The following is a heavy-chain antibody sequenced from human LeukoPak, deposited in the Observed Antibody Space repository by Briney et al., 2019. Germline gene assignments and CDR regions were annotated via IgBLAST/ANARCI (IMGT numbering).Heavy chain of an antibody. CDR1: GFTFSSYW. V-gene: IGHV3-74*01. J-gene: IGHJ2*01. Sequence: PGGSLRLSCAASGFTFSSYWMHWVRQAPGKGLVWVSRINSDGSSTSYADSVKGRFTISRDNSKNTLYLQMNNLRAEDTAVYYCARDGSSSWYHWYFDLWGRGTLVTVSS. D-gene: IGHD6-13*01. CDR3: ARDGSSSWYHWYFDL. CDR2: INSDGSST.